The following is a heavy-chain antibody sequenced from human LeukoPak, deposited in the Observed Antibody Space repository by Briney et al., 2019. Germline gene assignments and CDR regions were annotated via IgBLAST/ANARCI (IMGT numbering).Heavy chain of an antibody. CDR3: AATGGHSFPLDY. D-gene: IGHD4-23*01. J-gene: IGHJ4*02. V-gene: IGHV4-59*01. CDR2: IYYSGST. Sequence: TSETLSLTCTVSGGSISSYYWSWIRQPPGKGLEWIGYIYYSGSTNYNPSLKSRVTISVDTSKNQFSLKLSSVTAADTAVYYCAATGGHSFPLDYWGQGTLVTVSS. CDR1: GGSISSYY.